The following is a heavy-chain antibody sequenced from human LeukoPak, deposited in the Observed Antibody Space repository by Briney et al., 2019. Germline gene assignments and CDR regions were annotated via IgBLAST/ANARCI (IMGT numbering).Heavy chain of an antibody. CDR1: GYTLTELS. CDR3: ATLSGYDWKKTYYFDY. J-gene: IGHJ4*02. CDR2: FDPEDGET. D-gene: IGHD5-12*01. V-gene: IGHV1-24*01. Sequence: GASMKVSCKVSGYTLTELSMHWVRQAPGKGLEWMGGFDPEDGETIYAQKFQGRVTMTEDTSTDTAYMELSSLRSEDTAVYYCATLSGYDWKKTYYFDYWGQGTLVTVSS.